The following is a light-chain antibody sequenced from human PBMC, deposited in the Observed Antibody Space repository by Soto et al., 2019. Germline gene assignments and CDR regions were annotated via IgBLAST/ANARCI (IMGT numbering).Light chain of an antibody. J-gene: IGKJ5*01. CDR3: QQYNNWPWIT. V-gene: IGKV3-15*01. Sequence: IVMTHSRSTLSVSPGERPPLSCSASQSVSSYLAWYQQKPGQAPRLLIYGASTRATGIPARFSGSGSGTEFTLTISSLQSEDFAVYYCQQYNNWPWITFGQGTRLEIK. CDR1: QSVSSY. CDR2: GAS.